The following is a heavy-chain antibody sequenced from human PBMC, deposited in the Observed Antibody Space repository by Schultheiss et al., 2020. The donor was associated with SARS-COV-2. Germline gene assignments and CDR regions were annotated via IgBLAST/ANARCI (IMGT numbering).Heavy chain of an antibody. V-gene: IGHV4-4*02. D-gene: IGHD6-19*01. J-gene: IGHJ6*02. CDR1: GGSISSSNW. CDR2: IYYSGST. Sequence: SETLSLTCAVSGGSISSSNWWSWVRQPPGKGLEWIGYIYYSGSTNYNPSLKSRVTISVDTSKNQFSLKLSSVTAADTAVYYCAREQAVAVAGTLYYYGMDVWGQGTTVTVSS. CDR3: AREQAVAVAGTLYYYGMDV.